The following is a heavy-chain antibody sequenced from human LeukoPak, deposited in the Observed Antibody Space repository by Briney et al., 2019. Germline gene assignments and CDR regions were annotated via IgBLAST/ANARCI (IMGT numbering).Heavy chain of an antibody. CDR1: GGSFTDYY. D-gene: IGHD3-10*01. CDR2: INHSGFS. CDR3: GRLTSDINMFGGVTPDYYYMDV. J-gene: IGHJ6*03. V-gene: IGHV4-34*01. Sequence: SETLSLTCAVYGGSFTDYYWGWIRQSPGKGLEWIAEINHSGFSNYNPSLKSRVTISVDTSKKEFSLNLGSVTAADTAVYYCGRLTSDINMFGGVTPDYYYMDVWGKGTTVTISS.